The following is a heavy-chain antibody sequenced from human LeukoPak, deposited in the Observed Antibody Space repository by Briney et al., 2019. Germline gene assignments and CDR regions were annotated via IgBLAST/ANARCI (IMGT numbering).Heavy chain of an antibody. J-gene: IGHJ4*01. V-gene: IGHV3-7*05. CDR1: GYTFSNYW. Sequence: GGSLRLSCAASGYTFSNYWMSWVRQAPGKGLEWLTNIKQDGSEKYYVDSVKGRFTISRDNAKNSLYLQMNSLRAEDTAVYYWVSQKNGASDYWGQGTLVTVSS. D-gene: IGHD1-1*01. CDR3: VSQKNGASDY. CDR2: IKQDGSEK.